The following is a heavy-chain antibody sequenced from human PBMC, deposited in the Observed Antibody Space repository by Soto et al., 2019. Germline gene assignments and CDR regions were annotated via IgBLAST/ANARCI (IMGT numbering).Heavy chain of an antibody. D-gene: IGHD7-27*01. CDR2: IWYDGSNK. CDR1: GFTFSSYG. J-gene: IGHJ6*02. Sequence: QVQLVESGGGVVQPGRSLRLSCAASGFTFSSYGMHWVRQAPGKGLEWVAVIWYDGSNKYYADSVKGRFTISRDNSKNTLYLQMNSLRAEDTAVYYCARAGDSYYGMDVWGQGTTVTVSS. V-gene: IGHV3-33*01. CDR3: ARAGDSYYGMDV.